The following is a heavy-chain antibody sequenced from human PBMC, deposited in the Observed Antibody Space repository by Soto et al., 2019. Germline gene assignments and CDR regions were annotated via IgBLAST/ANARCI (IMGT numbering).Heavy chain of an antibody. J-gene: IGHJ3*02. CDR2: IIPIFGTA. D-gene: IGHD3-16*02. V-gene: IGHV1-69*01. Sequence: QVQLVQSGAEVKKPGSSVKVSCKASGGTFSSYAISWVRQAPGQGLEWMGGIIPIFGTANYAQKFQGRVTTTEDESTSTAYRELSSLRSEDTAVYYCARGRFEYDYVWGSYRPTDAFDIWGQGTMVTVSS. CDR3: ARGRFEYDYVWGSYRPTDAFDI. CDR1: GGTFSSYA.